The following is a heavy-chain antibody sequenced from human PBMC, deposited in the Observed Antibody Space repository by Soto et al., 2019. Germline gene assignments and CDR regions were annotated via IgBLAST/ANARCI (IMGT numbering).Heavy chain of an antibody. CDR2: IIPVLDLA. J-gene: IGHJ6*04. D-gene: IGHD3-10*01. V-gene: IGHV1-69*02. CDR3: ARGGKLGGDLDV. CDR1: GGTFNRET. Sequence: QAQLVQSGAEVKKPGSSVKVSCKASGGTFNRETFSWVRQAPGPGLQWMGRIIPVLDLADYAQKFEGRVTITADTSTTTVYLDLSGLLSDDTAVYYCARGGKLGGDLDVGGKGNPVIVSS.